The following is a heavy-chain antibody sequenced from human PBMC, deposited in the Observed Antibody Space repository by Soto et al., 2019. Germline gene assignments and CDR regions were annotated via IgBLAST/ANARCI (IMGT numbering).Heavy chain of an antibody. CDR1: GYTFTSYD. Sequence: QVQLVQSGAEVKKPGASVKVSCKASGYTFTSYDINWVRQATGQGLEWMGWMNPNSGNTGYAQEFPGRVTMARNTSLSTAYRELSSLRSEDTAVYYCARGGMVRGVIGAFDIWGHGTMVTVSS. D-gene: IGHD3-10*01. CDR3: ARGGMVRGVIGAFDI. J-gene: IGHJ3*02. V-gene: IGHV1-8*01. CDR2: MNPNSGNT.